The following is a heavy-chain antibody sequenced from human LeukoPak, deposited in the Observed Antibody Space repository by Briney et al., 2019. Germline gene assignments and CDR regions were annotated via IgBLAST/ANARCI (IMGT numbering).Heavy chain of an antibody. CDR2: IYYSGST. CDR1: GGSISSYY. J-gene: IGHJ4*02. Sequence: KPSETQSLTCTVSGGSISSYYWSWIRQPPGKGLEWIGYIYYSGSTNYNPSLKSRVTISVDTSKNQFSLKLSSVTAADTAVYYCARGAHYYDTSGYLMPLNYWGQGTLVTVSS. CDR3: ARGAHYYDTSGYLMPLNY. D-gene: IGHD3-22*01. V-gene: IGHV4-59*01.